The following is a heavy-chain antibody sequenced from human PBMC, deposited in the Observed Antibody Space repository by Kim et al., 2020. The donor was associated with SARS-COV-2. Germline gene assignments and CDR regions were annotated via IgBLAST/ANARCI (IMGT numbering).Heavy chain of an antibody. J-gene: IGHJ4*02. Sequence: DSVKGRFTISRDNSKNTLYLQMNSLRAEDTAVYYCAKAKRRYFDWYYFDYWGQGTLVTVSS. CDR3: AKAKRRYFDWYYFDY. V-gene: IGHV3-30*02. D-gene: IGHD3-9*01.